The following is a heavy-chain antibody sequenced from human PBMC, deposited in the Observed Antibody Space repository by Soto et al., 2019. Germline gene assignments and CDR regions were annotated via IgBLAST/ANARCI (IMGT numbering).Heavy chain of an antibody. D-gene: IGHD3-3*01. CDR2: IYTSGST. Sequence: SETLSLTCTVSGGSISSYYWSWIRQPAGKGLESIGRIYTSGSTNYNPSLKSRVTMSVDTSKNQFSLKLSSVTAADTAVYYCARDGYYDFWSGYSNGYYYYGMDVWGQGTTVTVSS. CDR1: GGSISSYY. V-gene: IGHV4-4*07. CDR3: ARDGYYDFWSGYSNGYYYYGMDV. J-gene: IGHJ6*02.